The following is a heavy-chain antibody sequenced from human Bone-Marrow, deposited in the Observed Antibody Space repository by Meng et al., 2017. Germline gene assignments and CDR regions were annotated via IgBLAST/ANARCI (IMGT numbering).Heavy chain of an antibody. CDR3: ARDLPYYDYVWWSYRRDAFDI. CDR2: IYTSGST. J-gene: IGHJ3*02. Sequence: SETLSLTCTVSGGSISSYYWSWIRQPAGKGLEWIGRIYTSGSTNYNPSLKSRVTMSVDTSKNQFSLKLSSVTAADTAVYYCARDLPYYDYVWWSYRRDAFDIWGQGTMVTVSS. D-gene: IGHD3-16*02. CDR1: GGSISSYY. V-gene: IGHV4-4*07.